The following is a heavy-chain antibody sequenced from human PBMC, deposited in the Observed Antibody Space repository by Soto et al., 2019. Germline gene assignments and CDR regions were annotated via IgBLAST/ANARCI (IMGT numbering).Heavy chain of an antibody. D-gene: IGHD3-10*01. V-gene: IGHV4-34*01. Sequence: SETLSLTCGVYGGSFRNYYWIWVRQPPGKGLEWIGEVNHSGEATYNPSLQSRVTISLDTSNNHFSLKMTSLTAADTALYFCKTEERFPRSWFDPWGQGTQVTVSS. J-gene: IGHJ5*02. CDR1: GGSFRNYY. CDR2: VNHSGEA. CDR3: KTEERFPRSWFDP.